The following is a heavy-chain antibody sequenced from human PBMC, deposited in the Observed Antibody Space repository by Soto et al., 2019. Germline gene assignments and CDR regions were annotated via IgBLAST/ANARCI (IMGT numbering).Heavy chain of an antibody. CDR2: INPSGGHT. Sequence: QVQLVQSGAEVKKPGASVKVSCKASGNTFSNYYIHWVRQAPGQGLEWMGTINPSGGHTTYAQKFRGRVTMTRDTSTSTLYMEVTSLRSEDTAVYYCARGGHVVVVTAAFDYWGQGTLVTVSS. CDR1: GNTFSNYY. V-gene: IGHV1-46*03. J-gene: IGHJ4*02. D-gene: IGHD2-21*02. CDR3: ARGGHVVVVTAAFDY.